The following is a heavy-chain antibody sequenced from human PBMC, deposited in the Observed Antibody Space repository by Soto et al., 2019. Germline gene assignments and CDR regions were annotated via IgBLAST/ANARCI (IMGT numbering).Heavy chain of an antibody. D-gene: IGHD2-2*02. J-gene: IGHJ6*02. CDR2: IDSSDSYI. Sequence: GESLKISCKGSGYSFTSYWISWVRQMPGKGLEWMGRIDSSDSYINYSPSFQGHVTISANKSISTAYLQWSSLKASDTAMYYCARFSCSRTSCYTCGGYYYYYGMDVWGQGTTVTVSS. CDR3: ARFSCSRTSCYTCGGYYYYYGMDV. V-gene: IGHV5-10-1*01. CDR1: GYSFTSYW.